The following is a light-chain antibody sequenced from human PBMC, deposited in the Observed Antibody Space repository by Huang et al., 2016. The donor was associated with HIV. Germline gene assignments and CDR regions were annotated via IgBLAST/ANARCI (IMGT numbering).Light chain of an antibody. V-gene: IGKV3-15*01. CDR1: HTVNDN. CDR3: QHYNNWPPWT. J-gene: IGKJ1*01. CDR2: GAS. Sequence: EIVMTQSPATLSVSPGERATLSCRASHTVNDNLAWYQQKPGQPPRLLIYGASARATGIPVRFSGSGSGTDFTLTISSLQSEDSAVYYCQHYNNWPPWTFGQGTKVEVK.